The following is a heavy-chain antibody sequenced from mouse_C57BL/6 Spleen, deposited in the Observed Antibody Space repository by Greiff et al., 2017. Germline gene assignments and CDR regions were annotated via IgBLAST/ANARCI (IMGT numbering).Heavy chain of an antibody. J-gene: IGHJ1*03. V-gene: IGHV1-69*01. CDR2: IDPSDSYT. CDR1: GYTFTSYW. D-gene: IGHD1-1*01. Sequence: QVQLQQPGAELVMPGASVKLSCKASGYTFTSYWMHWVKQRPGQGLEWIGEIDPSDSYTNYNQKFKGKSTLTVDKSSSTAYMQLSSLTSEDSAVYYCARRSLTTVVARWYFDVWGTGTTVTVSS. CDR3: ARRSLTTVVARWYFDV.